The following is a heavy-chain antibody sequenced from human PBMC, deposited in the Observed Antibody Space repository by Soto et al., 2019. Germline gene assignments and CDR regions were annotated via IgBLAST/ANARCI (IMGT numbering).Heavy chain of an antibody. V-gene: IGHV3-7*01. CDR1: GFTFSSYW. Sequence: EVQLVESGGGLVQPGGSLRLSCAASGFTFSSYWMTWARQAPGKGLEWVASMNRDGSEKRYVDSVEGRFTISRDNAKNSLLLQMNSLSPDDTAVYYCGRDAGRRFDYWGQGSLVTVSS. CDR3: GRDAGRRFDY. J-gene: IGHJ4*02. CDR2: MNRDGSEK. D-gene: IGHD6-13*01.